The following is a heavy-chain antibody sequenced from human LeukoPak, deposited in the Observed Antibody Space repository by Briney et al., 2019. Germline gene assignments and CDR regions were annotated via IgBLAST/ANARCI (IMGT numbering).Heavy chain of an antibody. Sequence: SGPTLVNPTQTLTLTCTFSGFSLSTSGMCVSWIRQSPGKGLEWLARIDWDDDKYYSTSLRTRLTISKDTSKNQVVLTMTNMDPVDTATYYCARILLTSHYYVYWGQGTLVTVSS. CDR2: IDWDDDK. CDR1: GFSLSTSGMC. J-gene: IGHJ4*02. D-gene: IGHD3-9*01. V-gene: IGHV2-70*11. CDR3: ARILLTSHYYVY.